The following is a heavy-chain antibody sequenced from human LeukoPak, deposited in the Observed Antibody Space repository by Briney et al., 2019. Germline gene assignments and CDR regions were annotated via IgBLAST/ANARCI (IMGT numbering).Heavy chain of an antibody. CDR2: IHYSGST. CDR3: ARGFRGDNFDY. D-gene: IGHD7-27*01. J-gene: IGHJ4*02. CDR1: TFRRYW. V-gene: IGHV4-39*07. Sequence: TFRRYWMSWVRPAPWTGLAWIGTIHYSGSTSYNPSLRSQVTISVDTDKNQFSLKLRSVTAADTAVYYCARGFRGDNFDYWGQGTLVNVSS.